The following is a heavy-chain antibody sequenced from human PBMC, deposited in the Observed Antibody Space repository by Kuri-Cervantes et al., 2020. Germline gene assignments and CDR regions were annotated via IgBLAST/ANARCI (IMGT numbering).Heavy chain of an antibody. V-gene: IGHV3-30*09. D-gene: IGHD3-22*01. Sequence: GESLKISCAASGFTFRSYAIHWVRQAPGKGLEWVAVISYDGSKKYYADSVKGRFAISRDNSKNTLSLQMNSLGAEDTAVYYCARSPGYYYDSGGYFGRGNYFDYWGQGTLVTVSS. J-gene: IGHJ4*02. CDR1: GFTFRSYA. CDR2: ISYDGSKK. CDR3: ARSPGYYYDSGGYFGRGNYFDY.